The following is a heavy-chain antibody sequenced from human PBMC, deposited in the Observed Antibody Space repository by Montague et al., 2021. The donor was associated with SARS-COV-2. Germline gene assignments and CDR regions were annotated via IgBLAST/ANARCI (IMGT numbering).Heavy chain of an antibody. V-gene: IGHV6-1*01. Sequence: CAISGDSVSRNSAAWNWIRQSPSRGLEWLGRTYYRSKWYNDYAVSVKSRITINPDTSKNQISLRLNSVTPEDTAVYYYARTSASSDYWGQGTLVTVSS. D-gene: IGHD1-26*01. J-gene: IGHJ4*02. CDR3: ARTSASSDY. CDR2: TYYRSKWYN. CDR1: GDSVSRNSAA.